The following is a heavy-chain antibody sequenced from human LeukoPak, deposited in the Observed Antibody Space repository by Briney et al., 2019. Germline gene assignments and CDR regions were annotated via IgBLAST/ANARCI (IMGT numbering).Heavy chain of an antibody. V-gene: IGHV3-23*01. J-gene: IGHJ4*02. CDR2: ISGSGGST. CDR1: GFTFSSYG. D-gene: IGHD3-22*01. CDR3: AKDPTDFDSSGQTYFDY. Sequence: GGSLRLSCAASGFTFSSYGMSWVRQAPGKGLEWVSGISGSGGSTYYADSVKGRFTISRDNSKNTLYLQMKSLRAEDTAVYHCAKDPTDFDSSGQTYFDYWGQGTLVTVSS.